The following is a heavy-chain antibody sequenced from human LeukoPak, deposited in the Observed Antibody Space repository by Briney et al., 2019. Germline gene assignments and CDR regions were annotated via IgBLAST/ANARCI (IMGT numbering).Heavy chain of an antibody. V-gene: IGHV3-21*01. J-gene: IGHJ4*02. CDR1: GFTFNTYS. CDR3: ARDAMVRGVRGIDY. CDR2: ISSSSSYI. Sequence: GGSLRLSCAASGFTFNTYSMNWVRQAPGKGLEWVSSISSSSSYIYYADSVKGRFTISRDNAKNSLYLQMNSLRAEDTAVYYCARDAMVRGVRGIDYWGQGTLVTVSS. D-gene: IGHD3-10*01.